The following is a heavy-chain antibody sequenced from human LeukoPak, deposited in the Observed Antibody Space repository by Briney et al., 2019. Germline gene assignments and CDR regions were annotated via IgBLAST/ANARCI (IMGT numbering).Heavy chain of an antibody. J-gene: IGHJ4*01. CDR2: IYSSGST. CDR3: VRAYGDYVFDY. Sequence: SETLSLTCTVSGGSINNNYWSWIRQPAGKGLEWIGRIYSSGSTHYNPSLKSRVTMSVDTSKNQSSLKLSSVTAADTAVYYCVRAYGDYVFDYWGQGTLVTVSS. V-gene: IGHV4-4*07. CDR1: GGSINNNY. D-gene: IGHD4-17*01.